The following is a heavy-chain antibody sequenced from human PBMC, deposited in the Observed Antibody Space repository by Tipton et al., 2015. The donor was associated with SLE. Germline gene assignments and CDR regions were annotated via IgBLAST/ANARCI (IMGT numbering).Heavy chain of an antibody. V-gene: IGHV3-9*01. CDR3: AKGSSLGYSSGWIDY. Sequence: RSLRLSCVASGFTFDDYAINWVRQAPGKGLEWVSGISWNSGSIAYVDSVKGRFTMSRDNAKNSLYLQMNSLRTEDTALYYCAKGSSLGYSSGWIDYWGQGTVVTVSS. J-gene: IGHJ4*02. CDR2: ISWNSGSI. D-gene: IGHD6-19*01. CDR1: GFTFDDYA.